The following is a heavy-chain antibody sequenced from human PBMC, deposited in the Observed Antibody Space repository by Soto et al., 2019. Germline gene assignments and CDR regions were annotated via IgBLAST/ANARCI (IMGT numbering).Heavy chain of an antibody. CDR2: IIPIFGTA. CDR1: GGTFSSYA. Sequence: SVKVSCKASGGTFSSYAISWVRQAPGQGLEWMGGIIPIFGTANYAQKFQGRVTITADESTSTAYMGLSSLRSEDTAVYYCARNGRSLACMDVWGQGTTVTVSS. V-gene: IGHV1-69*13. CDR3: ARNGRSLACMDV. D-gene: IGHD2-8*01. J-gene: IGHJ6*02.